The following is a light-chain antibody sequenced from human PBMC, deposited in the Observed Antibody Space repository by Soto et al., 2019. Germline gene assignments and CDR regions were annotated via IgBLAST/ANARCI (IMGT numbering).Light chain of an antibody. CDR2: WAS. V-gene: IGKV4-1*01. CDR1: QNVLYSSNNKNY. J-gene: IGKJ2*01. Sequence: DIVMTQSPDSLAVSLGERATINCKSSQNVLYSSNNKNYLAWYQQKSGQPPKVLIYWASTRESGVPDRVSGSGSGTDFTLTISSLQAEDVAVYYCQQYYSAPYPFGQGTKLEIK. CDR3: QQYYSAPYP.